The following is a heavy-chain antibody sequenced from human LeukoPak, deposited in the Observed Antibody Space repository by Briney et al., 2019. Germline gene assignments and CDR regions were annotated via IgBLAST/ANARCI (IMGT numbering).Heavy chain of an antibody. CDR2: INHSGST. J-gene: IGHJ6*03. D-gene: IGHD3-10*01. Sequence: SETLSLTCAVYGGSFSGYYWSWIRQPPGKGLEWIGEINHSGSTNYNPSLKSRVTISVDTSKNQFSLKLSSVTAADTAVYYCARHVYGSGSYYKYYYYMDVWGKGTTVTISS. CDR1: GGSFSGYY. V-gene: IGHV4-34*01. CDR3: ARHVYGSGSYYKYYYYMDV.